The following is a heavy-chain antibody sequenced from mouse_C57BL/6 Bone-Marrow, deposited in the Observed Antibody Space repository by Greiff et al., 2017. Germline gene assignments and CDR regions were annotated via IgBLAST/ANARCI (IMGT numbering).Heavy chain of an antibody. V-gene: IGHV1-69*01. CDR2: IDPSDSYT. CDR3: ARGTPYDYDDY. Sequence: QVQLQPPGAELVMPGASVKLFCKASGYTFTSHWMHWVKQRPGQGLEWIGEIDPSDSYTNYNQKFKGKTTLTVDKSSSTAYMQLSSLSAEDSAVYYCARGTPYDYDDYWDRGTTLPVTA. J-gene: IGHJ2*01. D-gene: IGHD2-4*01. CDR1: GYTFTSHW.